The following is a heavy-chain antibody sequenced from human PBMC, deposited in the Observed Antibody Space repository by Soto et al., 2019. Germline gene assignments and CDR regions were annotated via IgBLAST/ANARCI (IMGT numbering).Heavy chain of an antibody. J-gene: IGHJ4*02. Sequence: PSETLSLTCTVSGDSISPNYWGWIRQPPGKGLEWIGYIYYSGSISYKSSLKSRVTISVDTSRNQFSLRLSSVTAADTAVYFCARVHYDILTAYSYYFDSWGQGNLVTVSS. V-gene: IGHV4-59*01. CDR3: ARVHYDILTAYSYYFDS. CDR2: IYYSGSI. CDR1: GDSISPNY. D-gene: IGHD3-9*01.